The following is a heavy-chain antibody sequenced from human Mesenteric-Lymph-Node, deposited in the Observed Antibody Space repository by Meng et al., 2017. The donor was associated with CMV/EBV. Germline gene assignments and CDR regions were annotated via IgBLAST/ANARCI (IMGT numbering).Heavy chain of an antibody. CDR3: ARSGCSRTSCLDH. CDR1: GFTFSSYW. J-gene: IGHJ4*02. V-gene: IGHV3-74*01. Sequence: GESLKISCAASGFTFSSYWMHWVRQAPGEGLVWVSRVNTDGSSTNYADSVKGRFTISRDNARNTLYLQMNSLRGDDTAVYYCARSGCSRTSCLDHWGQGTLVTVSS. CDR2: VNTDGSST. D-gene: IGHD2-2*01.